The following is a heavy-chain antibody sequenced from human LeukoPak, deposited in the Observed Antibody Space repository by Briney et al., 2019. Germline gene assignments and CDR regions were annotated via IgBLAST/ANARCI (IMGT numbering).Heavy chain of an antibody. CDR1: GGPFSGYY. J-gene: IGHJ6*02. D-gene: IGHD6-6*01. V-gene: IGHV4-34*01. CDR3: ARGQYSSSSGSPYYYYGMDV. CDR2: INHSGST. Sequence: SETLSLTCAVYGGPFSGYYWSWIRQPPGKGLEWIGEINHSGSTNYNPSLKSRVTISVDTSKNQFSLKLSSVTAADTAVYYCARGQYSSSSGSPYYYYGMDVWGQGTTVTVSS.